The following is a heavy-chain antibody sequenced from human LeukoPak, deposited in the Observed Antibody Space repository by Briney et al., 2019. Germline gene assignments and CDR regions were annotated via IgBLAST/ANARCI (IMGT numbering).Heavy chain of an antibody. CDR1: GGSISSSDW. CDR2: IYRGGTT. J-gene: IGHJ4*02. D-gene: IGHD1-14*01. CDR3: VRGGLGSGFDY. Sequence: SETLSLTCAVSGGSISSSDWWSWVRQPPGKGLEWIGEIYRGGTTNYSPSLKSRVTISIDKSKNQFSLTLTSLTAADTAVYYCVRGGLGSGFDYWGQGTLVTVSS. V-gene: IGHV4-4*02.